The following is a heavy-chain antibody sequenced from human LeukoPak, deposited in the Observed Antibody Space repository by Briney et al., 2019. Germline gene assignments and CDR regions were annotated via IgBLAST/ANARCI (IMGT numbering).Heavy chain of an antibody. V-gene: IGHV3-7*01. CDR2: IKQDGSEK. D-gene: IGHD6-19*01. CDR1: GFTFDDYG. CDR3: ARSYSSGWYIDY. J-gene: IGHJ4*02. Sequence: GGSLRLSCAASGFTFDDYGMSWVRQAPGKGLEWVANIKQDGSEKYYVDSVKGRFTISRDNAKNSLYLQMNSLRAEDTAVYYCARSYSSGWYIDYWGQGTLVTVSS.